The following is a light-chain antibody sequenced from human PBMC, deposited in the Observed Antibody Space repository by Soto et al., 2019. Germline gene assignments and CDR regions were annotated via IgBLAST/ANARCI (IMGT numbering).Light chain of an antibody. CDR3: QQYNSYWLT. CDR1: QSISSW. V-gene: IGKV1-5*01. J-gene: IGKJ4*01. Sequence: DIQMTQSPSTLSASVGDRVTITCRASQSISSWLAWYQQKPGKAPKLLIYDASSLESGVPSRFSGSGSGTEFTPTISSLXPDXFATYYCQQYNSYWLTFGGGTKVEIK. CDR2: DAS.